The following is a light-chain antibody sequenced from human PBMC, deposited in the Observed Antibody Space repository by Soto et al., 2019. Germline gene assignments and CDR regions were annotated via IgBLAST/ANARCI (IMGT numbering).Light chain of an antibody. J-gene: IGKJ4*01. V-gene: IGKV1-9*01. CDR3: QQLNSYPLT. CDR1: QAISSY. Sequence: MQLTQSPSSLSASVGDRVTITCRASQAISSYLAWYQQKPGKAPNLLIYAASTLQSGVPSRFSGSGSGTDFTLTISSLQPEDFATYFCQQLNSYPLTFGGGTKVEIK. CDR2: AAS.